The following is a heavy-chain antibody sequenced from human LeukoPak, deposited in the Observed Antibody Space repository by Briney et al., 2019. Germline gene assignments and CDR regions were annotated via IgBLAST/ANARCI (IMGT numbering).Heavy chain of an antibody. D-gene: IGHD3-10*01. CDR1: GNSISGGYY. CDR3: VAMVRGAMGGDY. J-gene: IGHJ4*02. V-gene: IGHV4-38-2*02. Sequence: SETLSLTCSVSGNSISGGYYWGWIRQPPGKGLEWIAIIYHSGSTYYNPSLKSRITISVDTSKNQFSLKLSSVTASDTAVYYCVAMVRGAMGGDYWGQGTLVTVSS. CDR2: IYHSGST.